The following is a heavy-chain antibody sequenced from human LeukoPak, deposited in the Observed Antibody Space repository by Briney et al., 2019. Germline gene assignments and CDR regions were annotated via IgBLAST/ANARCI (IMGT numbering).Heavy chain of an antibody. J-gene: IGHJ5*02. Sequence: GGSLRLSCAASGFTFSNAWMSWVRQAPGKGLEWVGRIKIKTDGGTTDYAAPVKGRFTISRDDSKNTLYLQMNSLKTEDTAVYYCTTRYCSSTSCSGEGWFDPWGQGTLVTVSS. CDR1: GFTFSNAW. CDR3: TTRYCSSTSCSGEGWFDP. D-gene: IGHD2-2*01. V-gene: IGHV3-15*01. CDR2: IKIKTDGGTT.